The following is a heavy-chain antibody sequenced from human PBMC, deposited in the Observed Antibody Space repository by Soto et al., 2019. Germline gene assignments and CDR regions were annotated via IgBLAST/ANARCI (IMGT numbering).Heavy chain of an antibody. V-gene: IGHV3-21*01. CDR1: GFTFSISN. D-gene: IGHD6-19*01. J-gene: IGHJ4*02. CDR3: AREGDSTGYYSGIYFEY. Sequence: GESLKISCAASGFTFSISNMAWVRQAPGKGLEWVSAISGSSNYIYYVDSVKGRFTISRDNAKNSLFLQMNGLRAEDTAVYYCAREGDSTGYYSGIYFEYWGQGSLVTVSS. CDR2: ISGSSNYI.